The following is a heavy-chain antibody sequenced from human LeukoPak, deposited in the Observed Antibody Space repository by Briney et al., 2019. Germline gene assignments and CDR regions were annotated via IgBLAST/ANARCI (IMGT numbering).Heavy chain of an antibody. CDR2: ISGSGGST. CDR1: VFTFSSYA. V-gene: IGHV3-23*01. J-gene: IGHJ4*02. CDR3: AKDPVGTEGGSSSWYLFFDY. Sequence: GGSLRLSCAASVFTFSSYAMNWVRRDPGKGLESVSAISGSGGSTYYADSVKGRFTISRDNSKNTLYLQMNSLRAEDTAVYYCAKDPVGTEGGSSSWYLFFDYWGQGTLVTVSS. D-gene: IGHD6-13*01.